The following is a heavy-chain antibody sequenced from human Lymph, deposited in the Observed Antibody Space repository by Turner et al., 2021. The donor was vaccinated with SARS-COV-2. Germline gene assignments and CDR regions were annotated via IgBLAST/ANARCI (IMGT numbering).Heavy chain of an antibody. CDR2: ISYDGSNK. D-gene: IGHD3-3*01. V-gene: IGHV3-30*18. J-gene: IGHJ6*02. Sequence: QVQLLGSVGGVVQPGRSLLLTCSASVFTFSGYGMHWVRQAPGKGLEWVAVISYDGSNKYYADSVKGRFTISRDNSKNTLYLQMNSLRAEDTAVYYCAKVRSIFGVVIGGMDVWGQGTTVTVSS. CDR3: AKVRSIFGVVIGGMDV. CDR1: VFTFSGYG.